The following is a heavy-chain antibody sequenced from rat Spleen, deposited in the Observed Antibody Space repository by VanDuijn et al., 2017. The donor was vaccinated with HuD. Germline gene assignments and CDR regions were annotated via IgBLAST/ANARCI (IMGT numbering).Heavy chain of an antibody. V-gene: IGHV2-15*01. Sequence: QVQLKESGPGLVQPSQTLSLTCTVSGFSLTSYTLSWVRQSPGKGLEWIGAISSGGTSYYNSALKSRLSISRDTSKSQVFLKMNSLQTEDTAIYFCTRVGYGGFAYWGQGTLVTVSS. CDR1: GFSLTSYT. CDR3: TRVGYGGFAY. J-gene: IGHJ3*01. CDR2: ISSGGTS. D-gene: IGHD1-11*01.